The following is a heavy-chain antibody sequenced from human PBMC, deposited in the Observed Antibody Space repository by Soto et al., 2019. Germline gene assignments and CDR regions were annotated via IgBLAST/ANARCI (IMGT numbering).Heavy chain of an antibody. D-gene: IGHD3-10*01. Sequence: QVQLVQSGAEVKKPGASVKVSCKASGYTFTSYAMHWVRQAPGQRLEWMGWINAGNGNTKYSQKFQGRVTITRDTSASTAYMELRSLRSEDTAVYYCARAGYYGSGSYYKFDYWGQGTLVTVSS. J-gene: IGHJ4*02. CDR1: GYTFTSYA. CDR3: ARAGYYGSGSYYKFDY. CDR2: INAGNGNT. V-gene: IGHV1-3*01.